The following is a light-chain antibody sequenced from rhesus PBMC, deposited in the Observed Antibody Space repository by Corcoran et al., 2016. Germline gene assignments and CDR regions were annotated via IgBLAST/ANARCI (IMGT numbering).Light chain of an antibody. CDR2: AAY. Sequence: DIQMTQSPSSLSASVGDTVTITCRASQGISSYLNWFQQKPRKTPKLLIYAAYSLESGVPSRFSGSGSGTDFTLTISSLQPEDFAVYYCLQHNSYPLTFGGGTKVELK. CDR3: LQHNSYPLT. CDR1: QGISSY. J-gene: IGKJ4*01. V-gene: IGKV1-28*03.